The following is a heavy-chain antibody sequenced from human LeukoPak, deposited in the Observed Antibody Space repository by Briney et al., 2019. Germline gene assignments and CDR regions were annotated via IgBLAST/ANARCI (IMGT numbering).Heavy chain of an antibody. CDR1: GFTFSNYW. Sequence: GGSLRLSCAASGFTFSNYWMHWGCQGPGKGLVWVSRIYSEGSRTTYADSVRSRFTISGDNAKNTLYLQMNSLRADDTAVYYCARSGRGGAFDIWGQGTMVTVSS. J-gene: IGHJ3*02. CDR3: ARSGRGGAFDI. D-gene: IGHD1-26*01. V-gene: IGHV3-74*01. CDR2: IYSEGSRT.